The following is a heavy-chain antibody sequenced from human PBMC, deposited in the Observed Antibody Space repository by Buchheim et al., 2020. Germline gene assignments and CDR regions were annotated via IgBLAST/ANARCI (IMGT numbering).Heavy chain of an antibody. CDR1: GFTFSSYG. J-gene: IGHJ6*02. Sequence: QVQLVESGGGVVQPGRSLRLSCAASGFTFSSYGMHWVRQAPGKGLEWVAVIWYDGTVKYYADSVKGRFTISRDNSNNTLYLQMNSLRAKDTAVYYCARSMWLQDLHPRLYYYYGLDVWGQGTT. V-gene: IGHV3-33*08. CDR2: IWYDGTVK. D-gene: IGHD3-22*01. CDR3: ARSMWLQDLHPRLYYYYGLDV.